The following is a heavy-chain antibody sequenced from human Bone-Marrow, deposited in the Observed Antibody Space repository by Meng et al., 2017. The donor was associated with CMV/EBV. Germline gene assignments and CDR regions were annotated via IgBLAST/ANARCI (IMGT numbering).Heavy chain of an antibody. D-gene: IGHD3-22*01. J-gene: IGHJ5*02. CDR1: TCSSYA. Sequence: TCSSYAISWVRQAPGQGLEWMGGIIPIFGTANYAQKFQGRVTITADKSTSTAYMELSSLRSEDTAVYYCARARYYYDSSGSQDWFDPWGQGTLVTVSS. CDR2: IIPIFGTA. V-gene: IGHV1-69*06. CDR3: ARARYYYDSSGSQDWFDP.